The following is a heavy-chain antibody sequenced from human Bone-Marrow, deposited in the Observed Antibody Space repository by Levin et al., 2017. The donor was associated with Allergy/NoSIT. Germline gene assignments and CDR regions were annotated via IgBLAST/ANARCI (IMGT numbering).Heavy chain of an antibody. CDR2: IYHSGST. V-gene: IGHV4-61*01. D-gene: IGHD4-23*01. Sequence: NPSETLSLTCTVSGGSVSSGSYYWSWIRQPPGTGLEWIAYIYHSGSTKYNPSLKSRVTISLDTSRNQFSLRLTSLTAADTAVYYCARGSYFGGLSFDCWGKGTLVTVSS. CDR1: GGSVSSGSYY. CDR3: ARGSYFGGLSFDC. J-gene: IGHJ4*02.